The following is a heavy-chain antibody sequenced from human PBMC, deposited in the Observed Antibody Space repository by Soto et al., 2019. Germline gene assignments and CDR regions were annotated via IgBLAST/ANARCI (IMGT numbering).Heavy chain of an antibody. CDR1: GGSISSSSYC. V-gene: IGHV4-39*01. D-gene: IGHD6-6*01. J-gene: IGHJ5*02. CDR3: ARHRARNWFDP. CDR2: IYYSGST. Sequence: SETLSLTCIVSGGSISSSSYCWGWIRQPPGKGLEWIGSIYYSGSTYYNPSLKSRVTISVDTSKNQFSPKLSSVTAADTAVFYCARHRARNWFDPWGQGTLVTVSS.